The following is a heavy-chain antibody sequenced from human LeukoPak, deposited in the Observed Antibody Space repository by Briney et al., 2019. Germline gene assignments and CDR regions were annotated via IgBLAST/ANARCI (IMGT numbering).Heavy chain of an antibody. CDR3: ASVRITIFGVVITPHQPFDP. CDR1: GGSTSSSSYY. J-gene: IGHJ5*02. CDR2: IYYSGST. V-gene: IGHV4-39*01. D-gene: IGHD3-3*01. Sequence: PSETLSLTCTVSGGSTSSSSYYWGWIRQPPGKGLEWIGSIYYSGSTYYNPSLKSRVTISVDTSKNQFSLKLSSVTAADTAVYYCASVRITIFGVVITPHQPFDPWGQGTLVTVSS.